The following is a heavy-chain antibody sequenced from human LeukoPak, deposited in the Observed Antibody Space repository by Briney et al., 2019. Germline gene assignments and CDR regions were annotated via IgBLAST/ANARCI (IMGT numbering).Heavy chain of an antibody. CDR2: IWYDGSNK. D-gene: IGHD3-10*01. CDR3: ARDGVRRFGELNAFDI. V-gene: IGHV3-33*01. J-gene: IGHJ3*02. CDR1: GFTFSSYG. Sequence: PGGSLRLSCAASGFTFSSYGMHWVRQAPGKGLEWVADIWYDGSNKYYADSVKVRFTISRDNSKNTLYLQMNSLRAEDTAVYYCARDGVRRFGELNAFDIWGQGTMVTVSS.